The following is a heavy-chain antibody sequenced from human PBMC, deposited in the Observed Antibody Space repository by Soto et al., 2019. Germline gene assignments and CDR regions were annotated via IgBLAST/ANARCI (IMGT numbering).Heavy chain of an antibody. D-gene: IGHD3-3*01. J-gene: IGHJ3*02. CDR3: ASRGKRITIFGVVIGGAFDI. V-gene: IGHV4-34*01. CDR1: GGSFSGYY. CDR2: INHSGST. Sequence: QVQLQQWGAGLLKPSETLSLTCAVYGGSFSGYYWSWIRQPPGKGLEWIGEINHSGSTNYNPSLKSRVTISVDMSKNQFSLKLSSVTAAHTAVYYCASRGKRITIFGVVIGGAFDIWGQGTMVTVSS.